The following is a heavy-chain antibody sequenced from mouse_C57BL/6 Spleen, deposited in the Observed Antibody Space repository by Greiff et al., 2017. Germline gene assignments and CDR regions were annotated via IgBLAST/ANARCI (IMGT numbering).Heavy chain of an antibody. CDR3: TNDGYSPWFAD. D-gene: IGHD2-3*01. Sequence: QVKLQQSGAELVRPGASVTLSCKASGYTFTDYEMHWVKQTPVHGLEWIGAIDPETGGTAYNQKFKGKAILTADKSSSTAYMELRSLTSEDSAVYYCTNDGYSPWFADWGQGTLVTVSA. V-gene: IGHV1-15*01. CDR1: GYTFTDYE. CDR2: IDPETGGT. J-gene: IGHJ3*01.